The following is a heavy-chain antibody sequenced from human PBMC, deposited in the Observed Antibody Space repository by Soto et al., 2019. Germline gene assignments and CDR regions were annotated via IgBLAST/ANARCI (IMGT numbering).Heavy chain of an antibody. CDR1: GYSISSGYY. J-gene: IGHJ6*02. Sequence: SETLSLTCAVSGYSISSGYYWGWIRQPPGKGLEWIGSIYHSGSTYYNPSLKSRVTISVDTSKNQFSLKLSSVTAADTAVYYCARDGGGGCSGGSCYYYYGMDVWGQGTTVTVSS. CDR3: ARDGGGGCSGGSCYYYYGMDV. CDR2: IYHSGST. V-gene: IGHV4-38-2*02. D-gene: IGHD2-15*01.